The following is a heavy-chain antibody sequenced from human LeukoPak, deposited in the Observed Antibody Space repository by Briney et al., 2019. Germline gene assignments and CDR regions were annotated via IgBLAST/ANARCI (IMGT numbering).Heavy chain of an antibody. J-gene: IGHJ4*02. CDR3: ARDWFPSH. CDR1: GGSISSSSYY. CDR2: IYYSGST. Sequence: SETLSLTCTVSGGSISSSSYYWGWIRQPPGKGLEWIGSIYYSGSTYYNPSLKSRVTISVDTSKNQFSLKLSSVTAADTAVYYCARDWFPSHWGQGTLVTVSS. V-gene: IGHV4-39*07. D-gene: IGHD3-10*01.